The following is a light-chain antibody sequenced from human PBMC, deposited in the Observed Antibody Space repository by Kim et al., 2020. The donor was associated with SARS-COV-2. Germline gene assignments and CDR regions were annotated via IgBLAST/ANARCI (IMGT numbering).Light chain of an antibody. Sequence: QGRTARINCSGDALPRQFAYWYHQEQGQAPVLVIYEDNARPPGIPERLSASTSGTTVTLTIRGVQAEDEGDYYCQSADNSGTYEVFGGGTQLTVL. V-gene: IGLV3-25*03. J-gene: IGLJ3*02. CDR3: QSADNSGTYEV. CDR1: ALPRQF. CDR2: EDN.